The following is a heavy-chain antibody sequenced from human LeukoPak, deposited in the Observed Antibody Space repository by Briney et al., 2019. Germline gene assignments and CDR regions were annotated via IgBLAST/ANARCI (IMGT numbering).Heavy chain of an antibody. CDR2: ISYDGSNK. V-gene: IGHV3-30*18. D-gene: IGHD3-16*01. CDR1: GFTFTSYG. J-gene: IGHJ3*02. CDR3: AKTRDAWGNAFDI. Sequence: PGGPLRFSCEASGFTFTSYGMHWVRKAQGKGLDWVAVISYDGSNKYYADSVKGRFTISRDNSKNTLYLQMNSLRAEDTAVYYCAKTRDAWGNAFDIWGQGTMVTVSS.